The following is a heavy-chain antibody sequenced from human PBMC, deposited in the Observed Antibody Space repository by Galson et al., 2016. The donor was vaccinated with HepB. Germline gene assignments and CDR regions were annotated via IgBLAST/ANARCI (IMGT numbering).Heavy chain of an antibody. V-gene: IGHV4-59*11. CDR1: GAFISSHY. CDR2: VYYSGSA. CDR3: ARELNRDYGMDV. J-gene: IGHJ6*02. Sequence: SETLSLTCTVSGAFISSHYWSWIRQPPGKGLEWIGYVYYSGSAKYNPSLKSGVTISVDTSKTPFSLKLRSVAAADTAAYYCARELNRDYGMDVWGHGTTVTVSS.